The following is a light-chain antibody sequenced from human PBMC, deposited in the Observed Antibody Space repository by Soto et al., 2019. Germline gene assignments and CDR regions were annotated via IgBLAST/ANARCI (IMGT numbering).Light chain of an antibody. CDR1: QSISTS. Sequence: DIQMTQSPSTLSASVGDRVTITCRASQSISTSLTWYQQKPGKAPELLIYHASSLESGVPSRFSGSGSGTEFTLTISSLQPDDFATYYCQQYYSFWTFGQGTTVEV. J-gene: IGKJ1*01. V-gene: IGKV1-5*01. CDR3: QQYYSFWT. CDR2: HAS.